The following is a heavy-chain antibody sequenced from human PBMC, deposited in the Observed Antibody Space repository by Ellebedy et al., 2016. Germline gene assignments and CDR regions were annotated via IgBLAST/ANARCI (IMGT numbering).Heavy chain of an antibody. CDR2: ISAYNGNT. CDR1: GYTFSNYG. V-gene: IGHV1-18*01. J-gene: IGHJ4*02. Sequence: ASVKVSCXASGYTFSNYGITWVRQAPGQGLEWMGWISAYNGNTNYAQKLQGRVTMTTDTSTSTAYMELRSLRSDDTAMYYCARGGTLYCSSTYCVDYWGQGTLVTVSS. CDR3: ARGGTLYCSSTYCVDY. D-gene: IGHD2-2*01.